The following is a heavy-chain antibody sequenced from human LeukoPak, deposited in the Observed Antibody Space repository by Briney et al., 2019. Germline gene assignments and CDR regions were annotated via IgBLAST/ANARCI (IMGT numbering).Heavy chain of an antibody. CDR1: GFTFSSYG. D-gene: IGHD3-22*01. CDR2: IPYDGNNK. CDR3: AKDYYDSSGSLDY. V-gene: IGHV3-30*18. J-gene: IGHJ4*02. Sequence: PGGSLRLSCAASGFTFSSYGMHWVRQAPGKGLEWVAVIPYDGNNKYYADSVKGRFTISRDNSKNTLYLQMNSLRAEDTAVYYCAKDYYDSSGSLDYWGQGTLVTVSS.